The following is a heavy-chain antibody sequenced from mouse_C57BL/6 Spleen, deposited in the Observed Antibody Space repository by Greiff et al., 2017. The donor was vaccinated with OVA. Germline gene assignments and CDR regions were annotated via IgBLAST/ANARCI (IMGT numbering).Heavy chain of an antibody. Sequence: VKLQESDAELVKPGASVKISCKVSGYTFTDHTIHWMKQRPEQGLEWIGYIYPRDGSTKYNEKFKGKATLTADKSSSTAYMQLNSLTSEDSAVYFCAMIYYDYAMDYWGQGTSVTVSS. J-gene: IGHJ4*01. V-gene: IGHV1-78*01. D-gene: IGHD2-1*01. CDR3: AMIYYDYAMDY. CDR1: GYTFTDHT. CDR2: IYPRDGST.